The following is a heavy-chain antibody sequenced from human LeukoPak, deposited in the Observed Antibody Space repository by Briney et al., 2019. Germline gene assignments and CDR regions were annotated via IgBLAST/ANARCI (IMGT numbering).Heavy chain of an antibody. D-gene: IGHD6-13*01. V-gene: IGHV3-9*01. CDR2: ITWNRYNN. CDR1: GFTFDDYS. Sequence: GGSLRLSCAASGFTFDDYSMHWVRQAPGKGLEWVSGITWNRYNNEYADSVKGRFIISRDNAKNSLYLQINSLRVEHRSLYYCVRGLAAAGVWGQGTLVTVSS. J-gene: IGHJ4*02. CDR3: VRGLAAAGV.